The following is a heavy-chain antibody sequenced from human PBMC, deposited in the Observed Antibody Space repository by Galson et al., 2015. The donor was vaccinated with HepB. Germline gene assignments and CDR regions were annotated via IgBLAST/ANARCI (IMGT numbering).Heavy chain of an antibody. CDR2: INPNSGGT. D-gene: IGHD2-2*01. Sequence: SVKVSCKASGYTFTGYYMHWVRQAPGQGLEWMGWINPNSGGTNYAQKFQGWVTMTRDTSISTAYMELNRLRSDDTAVYYCARGVVVPAAIYYYYMDVWGKGTTVTVSS. J-gene: IGHJ6*03. CDR1: GYTFTGYY. CDR3: ARGVVVPAAIYYYYMDV. V-gene: IGHV1-2*04.